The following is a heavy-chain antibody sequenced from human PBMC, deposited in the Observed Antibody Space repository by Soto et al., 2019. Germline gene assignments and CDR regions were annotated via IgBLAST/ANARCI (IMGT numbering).Heavy chain of an antibody. CDR3: ARRRVVAGSGIFDY. CDR1: GGSVSSYY. J-gene: IGHJ4*02. CDR2: IYYSGST. V-gene: IGHV4-59*08. Sequence: ETPSLTCTVSGGSVSSYYWSWIRQPPGKGLEWIGNIYYSGSTNYNPSLKSRVTISVDTSKNQFSLKLSSVTAADTAVYYCARRRVVAGSGIFDYWGQGTPVTVSS. D-gene: IGHD6-19*01.